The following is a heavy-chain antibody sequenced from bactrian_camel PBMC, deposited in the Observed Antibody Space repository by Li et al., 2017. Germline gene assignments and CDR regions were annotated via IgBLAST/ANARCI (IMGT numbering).Heavy chain of an antibody. D-gene: IGHD6*01. J-gene: IGHJ4*01. CDR3: AADRNDFRSCWRPHYNY. Sequence: QLVESGGGSVQAGGSQRLSCAASGYDGTMYCVAWFRQVPGKQREGVAAIRTDLVSTYYADSVEGRFTISQDNAKATVTLQMNSLKPEDTAMYYCAADRNDFRSCWRPHYNYWGQGTQVTVS. CDR2: IRTDLVST. CDR1: GYDGTMYC. V-gene: IGHV3S53*01.